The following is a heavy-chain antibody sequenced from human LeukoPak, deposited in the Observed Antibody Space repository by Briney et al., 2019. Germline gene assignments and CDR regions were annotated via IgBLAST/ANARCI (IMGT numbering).Heavy chain of an antibody. V-gene: IGHV3-23*01. J-gene: IGHJ6*03. Sequence: PGGTLRLSCAASGFTFSSYGMSWVRQAPGKGLEWVSAISGSGGSTYYADSVKGRFTISRDNSKNTLYLQMNSLRAEDTAVYYCARDPSAYYYYYMDVWGKGTTVTVSS. CDR3: ARDPSAYYYYYMDV. D-gene: IGHD3-3*01. CDR1: GFTFSSYG. CDR2: ISGSGGST.